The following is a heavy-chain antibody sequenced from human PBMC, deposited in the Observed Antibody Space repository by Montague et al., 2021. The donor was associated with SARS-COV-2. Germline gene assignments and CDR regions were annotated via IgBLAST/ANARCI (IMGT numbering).Heavy chain of an antibody. J-gene: IGHJ6*02. CDR1: GFTFSSYG. V-gene: IGHV3-33*01. Sequence: SLRLSCAASGFTFSSYGMHWVRQAPGKGLEWVAVIWYDGSNKYYADSXXGRFTISRDNSKNTLYLQMNSLRAEDTAVYYCARDWWNGDWLFGLYYYYGVDVWGQGTTVTVSS. D-gene: IGHD3-9*01. CDR2: IWYDGSNK. CDR3: ARDWWNGDWLFGLYYYYGVDV.